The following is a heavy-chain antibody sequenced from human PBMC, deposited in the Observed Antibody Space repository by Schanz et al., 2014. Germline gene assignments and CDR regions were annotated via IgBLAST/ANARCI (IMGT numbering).Heavy chain of an antibody. CDR1: GYTFTDYY. V-gene: IGHV1-2*06. D-gene: IGHD3-3*01. CDR3: ARTASHDVWRGYIPHYAFDL. Sequence: QVQLVQSGAEVKKPGASVKISCKASGYTFTDYYMYWVRQAPGQGLEWMGRINPNSGAANYAQKFQGRVTMTSDTSITTVYMEVNSLTSDDTAVFYCARTASHDVWRGYIPHYAFDLWGQGTVVIVSS. CDR2: INPNSGAA. J-gene: IGHJ3*01.